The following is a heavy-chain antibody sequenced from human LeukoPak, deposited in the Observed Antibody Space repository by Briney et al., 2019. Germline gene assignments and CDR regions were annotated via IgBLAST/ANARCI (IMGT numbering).Heavy chain of an antibody. J-gene: IGHJ4*02. CDR3: ARVRYYDFWSGYHTPDY. Sequence: SETLSLTCTVSGGSISSSSYYWGWIRQPPGKGLEWIGSIYYSRSTYYDPSLKSRVTISVDKSKNQFSLKLSSVTAADTAVYYCARVRYYDFWSGYHTPDYWGQGTLVTVSS. CDR2: IYYSRST. V-gene: IGHV4-39*07. CDR1: GGSISSSSYY. D-gene: IGHD3-3*01.